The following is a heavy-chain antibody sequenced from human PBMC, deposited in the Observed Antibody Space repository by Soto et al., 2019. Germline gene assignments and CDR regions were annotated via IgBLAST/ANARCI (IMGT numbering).Heavy chain of an antibody. CDR3: ARDSGWYRPFDP. J-gene: IGHJ5*02. CDR1: GFIFSGYA. CDR2: ISFEESNT. Sequence: QPGGSLRLSCAASGFIFSGYAMHWVRQAPGKGLEWVAGISFEESNTDYADSVKGRFTISRDNSKNTLFLQMHNLRPEDTAMYYCARDSGWYRPFDPWGQGTLVTVSS. V-gene: IGHV3-30*03. D-gene: IGHD6-19*01.